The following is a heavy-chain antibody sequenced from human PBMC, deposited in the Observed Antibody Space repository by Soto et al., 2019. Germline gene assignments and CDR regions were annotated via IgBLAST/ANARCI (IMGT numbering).Heavy chain of an antibody. CDR1: GGSISSYY. CDR2: IYYSGST. CDR3: ARRYGYYFDY. J-gene: IGHJ4*02. V-gene: IGHV4-59*08. Sequence: QVQLQESGPGLVKPSETLSLTCTVSGGSISSYYWSWIRQPPGKGLEWIGYIYYSGSTNYNPSLQIQAPISVDTTKNQWSLKLTSVTAADTALYYCARRYGYYFDYWGQGTLVTVSS. D-gene: IGHD4-17*01.